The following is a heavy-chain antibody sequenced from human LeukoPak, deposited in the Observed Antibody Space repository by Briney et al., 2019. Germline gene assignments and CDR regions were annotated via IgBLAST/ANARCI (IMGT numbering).Heavy chain of an antibody. CDR3: ASANRYSVWFDP. J-gene: IGHJ5*02. CDR2: IYYSGST. D-gene: IGHD1-14*01. CDR1: GGSISSYY. Sequence: SETLSLTCTVSGGSISSYYWSWIRQPPGKGLEWIGYIYYSGSTNYNPSLKSRVTISVDTSKNQFSLKLSSVTAADTAVYYCASANRYSVWFDPWGQGTLVTVSS. V-gene: IGHV4-59*12.